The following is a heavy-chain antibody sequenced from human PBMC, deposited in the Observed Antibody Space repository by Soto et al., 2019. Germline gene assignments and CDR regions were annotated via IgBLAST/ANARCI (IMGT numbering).Heavy chain of an antibody. CDR1: GFTFSNYG. D-gene: IGHD6-13*01. CDR3: ATSFITAVGTTA. V-gene: IGHV3-48*01. J-gene: IGHJ4*02. Sequence: EVKLVESGGGLVQPGGSLRLYCEASGFTFSNYGINWVRQAPGKGLEWVSLISSSSSTIYYAESVKGRFSISRDNAKNSLYMQMSSLRGEDTAVYYCATSFITAVGTTAWGQGTQVTVSS. CDR2: ISSSSSTI.